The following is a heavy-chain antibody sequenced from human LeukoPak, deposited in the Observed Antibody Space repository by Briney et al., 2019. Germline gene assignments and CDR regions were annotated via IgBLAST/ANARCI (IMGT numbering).Heavy chain of an antibody. CDR2: ISWYSGSI. V-gene: IGHV3-9*01. CDR3: AKGTADFLSYGMDV. CDR1: GFTFADYA. D-gene: IGHD2/OR15-2a*01. Sequence: PGRSLRLSCAASGFTFADYAMHWVRQAPGKGLEWVSGISWYSGSIGYADSVKGRFTISRDNAKNSLYLQVNSLRADDTALYYCAKGTADFLSYGMDVWGQGTTVTVSS. J-gene: IGHJ6*02.